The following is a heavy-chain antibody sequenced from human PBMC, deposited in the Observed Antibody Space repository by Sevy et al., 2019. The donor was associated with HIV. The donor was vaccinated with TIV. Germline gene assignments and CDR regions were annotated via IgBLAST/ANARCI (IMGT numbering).Heavy chain of an antibody. CDR1: GFTFTSSA. CDR2: IVVGSGNT. Sequence: ASVKVSCKASGFTFTSSAVQWVRQARGQRLEWIGWIVVGSGNTNYAQKFQERVTITRDMSKSTAYMELSSLRSEDTAVYYCAAVGDILTGYSSYYYYGMDVWGQGTTVTVSS. J-gene: IGHJ6*02. D-gene: IGHD3-9*01. CDR3: AAVGDILTGYSSYYYYGMDV. V-gene: IGHV1-58*01.